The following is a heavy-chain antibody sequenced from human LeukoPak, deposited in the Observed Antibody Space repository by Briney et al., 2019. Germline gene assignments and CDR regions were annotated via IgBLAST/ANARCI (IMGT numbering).Heavy chain of an antibody. V-gene: IGHV4-39*01. D-gene: IGHD3-3*01. CDR2: IYYSGST. Sequence: SETLSLTCTVCGGSISSSSYYWGWIRQPPGKGLEWIGSIYYSGSTYYNPSLKSRVTISVDTSKNQFSLKLSSVTAADTAVYYCARCLEAPNRAVGGGLDYWGQGTLVTVSS. J-gene: IGHJ4*02. CDR1: GGSISSSSYY. CDR3: ARCLEAPNRAVGGGLDY.